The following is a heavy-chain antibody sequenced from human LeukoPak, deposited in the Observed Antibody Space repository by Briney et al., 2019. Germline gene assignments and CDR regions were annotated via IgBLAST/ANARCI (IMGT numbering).Heavy chain of an antibody. D-gene: IGHD3-22*01. CDR3: ARVYLGYYDSENAFDI. CDR1: GFTVSSNY. Sequence: GGSLRLSCAASGFTVSSNYMSWVRQAPGKGLEWVSVIYSGGSTYYADSVKGRFTISRDNSKNTLYLQMNSLRAEDTDVYYCARVYLGYYDSENAFDIWGQGTMVTVSS. CDR2: IYSGGST. V-gene: IGHV3-66*01. J-gene: IGHJ3*02.